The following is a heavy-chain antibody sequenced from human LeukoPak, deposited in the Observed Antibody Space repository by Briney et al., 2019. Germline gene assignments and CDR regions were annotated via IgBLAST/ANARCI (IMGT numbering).Heavy chain of an antibody. D-gene: IGHD3-10*01. J-gene: IGHJ3*02. CDR1: GFTFRSYW. Sequence: GGSLRLSCGVSGFTFRSYWMLGVRESPGKGVVGFSRIHGDRSGTSYADSVKVPLPVSRDNPKRTLYLQMTSLRAEDMSVYYCSSGDAHAFDIWGQGTMVTVSS. CDR2: IHGDRSGT. V-gene: IGHV3-74*01. CDR3: SSGDAHAFDI.